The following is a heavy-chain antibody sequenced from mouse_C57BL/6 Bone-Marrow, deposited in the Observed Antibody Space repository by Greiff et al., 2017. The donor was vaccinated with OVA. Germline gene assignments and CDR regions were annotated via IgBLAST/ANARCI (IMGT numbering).Heavy chain of an antibody. CDR1: GFSLTSYG. D-gene: IGHD2-3*01. CDR2: IWRGGST. Sequence: QVQLKQSGPGLVQPSQSLSITCTVSGFSLTSYGVHWVRQSPGKGLEWLGVIWRGGSTDYNAAFMSRLSITKDNSKSQVFFKMNRLQADDTAIYYCAKKYDGLGWYFDVWGRGTTVTVSS. V-gene: IGHV2-5*01. CDR3: AKKYDGLGWYFDV. J-gene: IGHJ1*03.